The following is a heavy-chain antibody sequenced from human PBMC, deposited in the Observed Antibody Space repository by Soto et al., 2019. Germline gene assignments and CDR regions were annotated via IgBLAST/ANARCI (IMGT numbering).Heavy chain of an antibody. CDR2: IYYRGST. D-gene: IGHD6-13*01. J-gene: IGHJ4*02. CDR1: GASISSSSYY. V-gene: IGHV4-39*02. Sequence: PSETLSLTCTVSGASISSSSYYWAWIRQPPGKGLEWIGSIYYRGSTDYNPSLKSRVTISVDTSKNHFSLKLTSVTVADTAVYYCATSYGNAWYTYWGQGTQVTVSS. CDR3: ATSYGNAWYTY.